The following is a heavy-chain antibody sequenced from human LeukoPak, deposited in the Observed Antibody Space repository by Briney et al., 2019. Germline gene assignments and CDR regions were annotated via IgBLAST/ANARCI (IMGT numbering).Heavy chain of an antibody. D-gene: IGHD6-13*01. CDR3: ASGQETSNSWYLPFDY. Sequence: ASVKVSCKASGYTLTGYYMHWVRQAPGQGLEWMGWINPNSGGSNYAQKFQGRVTMTRDTSISTAYMELSRLTSDDTAVYYCASGQETSNSWYLPFDYWGQGTLVTVSS. V-gene: IGHV1-2*02. J-gene: IGHJ4*02. CDR1: GYTLTGYY. CDR2: INPNSGGS.